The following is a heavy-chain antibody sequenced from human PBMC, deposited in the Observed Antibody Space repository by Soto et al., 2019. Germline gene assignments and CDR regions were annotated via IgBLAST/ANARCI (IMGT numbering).Heavy chain of an antibody. Sequence: PGGSLRLSCAASGFTFSSYGMHWVRQAPGKGLEWVAVIWYDGSNKYYADSVKGRFTISRDNSKNTLYLQMNSLRAEDTAVYYCARGGRYCSGGSCYPTDYWGQGTLVTVSS. CDR1: GFTFSSYG. V-gene: IGHV3-33*01. J-gene: IGHJ4*02. D-gene: IGHD2-15*01. CDR3: ARGGRYCSGGSCYPTDY. CDR2: IWYDGSNK.